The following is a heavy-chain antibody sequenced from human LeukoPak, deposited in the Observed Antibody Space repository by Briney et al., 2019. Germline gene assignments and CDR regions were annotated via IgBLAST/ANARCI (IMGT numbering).Heavy chain of an antibody. CDR3: ARDIVVVPAAIYSPYLYYYYGMDV. Sequence: GGSLRLSCAASGFTFSSYWMSWVRQAPGKGLEWVANIKQDGSEKYYVDSVKGRFTISRDNAKNSLYLQMNSLRAEDTAVYYCARDIVVVPAAIYSPYLYYYYGMDVWGQGTTVTVSS. D-gene: IGHD2-2*02. V-gene: IGHV3-7*01. J-gene: IGHJ6*02. CDR1: GFTFSSYW. CDR2: IKQDGSEK.